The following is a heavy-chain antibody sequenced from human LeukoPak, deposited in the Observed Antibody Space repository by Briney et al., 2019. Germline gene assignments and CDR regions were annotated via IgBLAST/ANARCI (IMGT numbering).Heavy chain of an antibody. CDR3: ARPPYTMISAFDI. Sequence: ASETLSLTCAVYGGSFSGYYWSWIRQPPGKGLEWIGEINHSGSTNYNPSLKSRVTISVDTSKNQFSLKLSSVTAADTAVYYCARPPYTMISAFDIWGQGTMVTVSS. CDR1: GGSFSGYY. CDR2: INHSGST. V-gene: IGHV4-34*01. D-gene: IGHD3-22*01. J-gene: IGHJ3*02.